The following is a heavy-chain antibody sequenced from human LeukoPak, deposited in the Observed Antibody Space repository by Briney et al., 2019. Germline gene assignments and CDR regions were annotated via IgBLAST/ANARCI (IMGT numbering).Heavy chain of an antibody. D-gene: IGHD3-22*01. CDR1: GFTFSSYW. CDR3: ARGPYDSSGYYYRDFDY. Sequence: GGSLRLSCAASGFTFSSYWMSWVRQAPGKGLEWVANIKQDGSEKYYVDSVKGRFTISRDNSKNTLYLQMNSLRAEDTAVYYCARGPYDSSGYYYRDFDYWGQGTLVTVSS. CDR2: IKQDGSEK. V-gene: IGHV3-7*01. J-gene: IGHJ4*02.